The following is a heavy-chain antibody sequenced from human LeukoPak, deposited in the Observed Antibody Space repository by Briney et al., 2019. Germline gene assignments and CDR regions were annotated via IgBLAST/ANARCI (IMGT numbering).Heavy chain of an antibody. CDR3: ARMDYDFWSGYEDFDY. D-gene: IGHD3-3*01. CDR1: GFTFSRYW. CDR2: IKQDGSEK. J-gene: IGHJ4*02. V-gene: IGHV3-7*01. Sequence: GGSLRLSCAASGFTFSRYWMSWVRQAPGKGLEWVANIKQDGSEKYYVDSVKGRFTISRDNAKNSLYLQMNSLRAEDTAVYYCARMDYDFWSGYEDFDYWGRGTLVPVSS.